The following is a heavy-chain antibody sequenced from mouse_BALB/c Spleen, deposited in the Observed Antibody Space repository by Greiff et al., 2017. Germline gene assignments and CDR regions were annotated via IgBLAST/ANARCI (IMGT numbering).Heavy chain of an antibody. V-gene: IGHV1-9*01. Sequence: VQLQQSGAELMKPGASVKISCKATGYTFSSYWIEWVKQRPGHGLEWIGEILPGSGSTNYNEKFKGKATFTADTSSNTAYMQLSSLTSEDSAVYYCARRGITRGYAMDYWGQGTSVTVSS. CDR3: ARRGITRGYAMDY. CDR2: ILPGSGST. D-gene: IGHD2-4*01. CDR1: GYTFSSYW. J-gene: IGHJ4*01.